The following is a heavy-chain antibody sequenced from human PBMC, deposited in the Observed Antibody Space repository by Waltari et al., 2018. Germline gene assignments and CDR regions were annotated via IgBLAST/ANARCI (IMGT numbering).Heavy chain of an antibody. Sequence: QVQLQQWGAGLLKPSETLSLTCAVYGGSFSGYYWRWIRQPPGKGLEWIGEINHSGSTNYNPSLKSRVTISVDTSKNQFSLKLSSVTAADTAVYYCARHLGITGTTGAFDYWGQGTLVTVSS. J-gene: IGHJ4*02. V-gene: IGHV4-34*01. CDR2: INHSGST. CDR3: ARHLGITGTTGAFDY. CDR1: GGSFSGYY. D-gene: IGHD1-7*01.